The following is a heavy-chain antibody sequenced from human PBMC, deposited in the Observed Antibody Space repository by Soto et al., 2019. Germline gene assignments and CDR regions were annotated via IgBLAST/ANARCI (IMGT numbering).Heavy chain of an antibody. CDR3: ARDSGSGWYDY. V-gene: IGHV1-18*01. Sequence: GPSVKVSFTASGYTFTSYDINWVRQATGQGLEWMGWISAYNGNTNYAQKLQGRVTMTTDTSTSTAYMELRSLRSDDTAVYYCARDSGSGWYDYWGQGTLVTVSS. CDR2: ISAYNGNT. CDR1: GYTFTSYD. J-gene: IGHJ4*02. D-gene: IGHD6-19*01.